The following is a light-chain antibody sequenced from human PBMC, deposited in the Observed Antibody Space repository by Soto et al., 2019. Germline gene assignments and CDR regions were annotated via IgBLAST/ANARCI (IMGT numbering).Light chain of an antibody. V-gene: IGKV3-20*01. J-gene: IGKJ1*01. CDR2: GAS. Sequence: IVMTQSPATLSVSPWERATLSCRASQSLSSTYLSWYQQKPGQAPRLLIYGASSRATGIPDRFSGSGSGTDFTLTISRLEPEDFAVYYCQQYGSSPTFGQGTKVDIK. CDR3: QQYGSSPT. CDR1: QSLSSTY.